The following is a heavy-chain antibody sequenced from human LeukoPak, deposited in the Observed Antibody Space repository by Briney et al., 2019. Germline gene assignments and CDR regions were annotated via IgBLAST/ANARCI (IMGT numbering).Heavy chain of an antibody. CDR1: GGTFSSYA. CDR3: ARGWLAETTVVTPYNY. CDR2: IIPIFGTA. D-gene: IGHD4-23*01. Sequence: ASVKVSCKASGGTFSSYAISWVRQAPGQGLEWMGGIIPIFGTANYAQKFQGRVTITADESTSTAYMELSSLRSEDTAVYYCARGWLAETTVVTPYNYWGRGTLVSVSS. V-gene: IGHV1-69*01. J-gene: IGHJ4*02.